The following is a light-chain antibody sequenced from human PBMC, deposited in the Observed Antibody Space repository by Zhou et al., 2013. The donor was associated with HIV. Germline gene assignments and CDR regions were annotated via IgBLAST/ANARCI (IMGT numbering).Light chain of an antibody. CDR1: QTVSSGY. J-gene: IGKJ2*01. V-gene: IGKV3D-20*02. Sequence: EILLTQSPGTLSLSPGQRATLSCTASQTVSSGYLAWYQQKPGQAPRLLIYGTSNRATGVPNRFSGSGSGTDFTLTISSLEPEDFAVYYCQQRSNWPPRYTFGQGTKLEIK. CDR2: GTS. CDR3: QQRSNWPPRYT.